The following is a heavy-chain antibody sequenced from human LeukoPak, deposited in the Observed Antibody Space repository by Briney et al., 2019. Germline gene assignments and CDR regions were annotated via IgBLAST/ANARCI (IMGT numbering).Heavy chain of an antibody. V-gene: IGHV4-4*07. J-gene: IGHJ4*02. CDR2: IYTRGST. CDR1: GGSITSYY. CDR3: AGEGHYYDSTRYYYGGEDY. Sequence: PSETLSLTCTVSGGSITSYYWSWIRQPAGKGLEWIGRIYTRGSTNYNPSLKSRVTVSVDTSRNQFSLKLTSVTAADTAVYYCAGEGHYYDSTRYYYGGEDYWGQGTLVTVSS. D-gene: IGHD3-22*01.